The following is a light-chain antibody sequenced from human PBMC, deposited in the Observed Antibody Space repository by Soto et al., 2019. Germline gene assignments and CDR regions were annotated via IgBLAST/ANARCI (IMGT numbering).Light chain of an antibody. CDR3: QQANSFPRT. V-gene: IGKV1D-12*01. CDR1: QDISVW. Sequence: DIQMTQSPSSVSASVGDRVTITCRASQDISVWLAWYQQKPGKAPKLLIYAASNLQTGVPSRFSGSGSGTDFTLSIHSLQPEDFATYYCQQANSFPRTFGPGTKVDNK. CDR2: AAS. J-gene: IGKJ3*01.